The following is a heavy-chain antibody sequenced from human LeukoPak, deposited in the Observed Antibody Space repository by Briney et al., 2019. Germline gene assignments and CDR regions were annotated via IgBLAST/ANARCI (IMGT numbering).Heavy chain of an antibody. V-gene: IGHV3-33*01. CDR3: ARDSSGWYIHY. J-gene: IGHJ4*02. Sequence: PGRSLRLSCAASGFTFSSYDMHWVRQAPGKGLEWVAVIWYDGSNKYYADSVKGRFPISRDNSKNTMYLQMNSLRAEDTAVYYCARDSSGWYIHYWGQGTLVTVSS. D-gene: IGHD6-19*01. CDR1: GFTFSSYD. CDR2: IWYDGSNK.